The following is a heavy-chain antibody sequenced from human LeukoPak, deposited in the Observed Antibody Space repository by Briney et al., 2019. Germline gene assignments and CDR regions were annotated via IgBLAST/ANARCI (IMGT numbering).Heavy chain of an antibody. V-gene: IGHV4-61*01. J-gene: IGHJ4*02. Sequence: PSETLSLTRTVSGGSVSSGSYYWSWIRQPPGKGLEWIGYIYYSGSTNYNPSLKSRVTISVDTSKNQFSLKLSSVTAADTAVYYCARDAGNQLLRSFDYWGQGTLVTVSS. CDR1: GGSVSSGSYY. CDR3: ARDAGNQLLRSFDY. CDR2: IYYSGST. D-gene: IGHD2-15*01.